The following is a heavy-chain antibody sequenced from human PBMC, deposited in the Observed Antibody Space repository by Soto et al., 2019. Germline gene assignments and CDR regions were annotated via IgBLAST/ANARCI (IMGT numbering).Heavy chain of an antibody. V-gene: IGHV3-33*01. D-gene: IGHD4-17*01. J-gene: IGHJ4*02. CDR2: IWYDGSNK. CDR1: GFTFSSYG. CDR3: AREIPTVTTLDY. Sequence: GGSLRLSCAASGFTFSSYGMHWVRQAPGKGLEWVAVIWYDGSNKYYADSVEGRFTISRDNSKNTLYLQMNSLRAEDTAVYYCAREIPTVTTLDYWGQGTLVTVSS.